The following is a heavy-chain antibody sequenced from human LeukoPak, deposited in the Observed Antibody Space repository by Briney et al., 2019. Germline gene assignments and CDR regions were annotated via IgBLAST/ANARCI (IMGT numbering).Heavy chain of an antibody. D-gene: IGHD3-9*01. J-gene: IGHJ6*02. CDR1: GYTFTSYD. Sequence: ASVKVSCKASGYTFTSYDINWVRQATGQGLERMGWMNPNSGNTGYAQKFRGRVTMTRNTSISTAYMELSSLRSEDTAVYYYARDVLRYYYYYGMDVWGQGTTVTVSS. V-gene: IGHV1-8*01. CDR2: MNPNSGNT. CDR3: ARDVLRYYYYYGMDV.